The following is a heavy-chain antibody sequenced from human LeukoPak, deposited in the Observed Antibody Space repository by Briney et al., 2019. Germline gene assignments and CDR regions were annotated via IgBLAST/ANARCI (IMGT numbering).Heavy chain of an antibody. Sequence: PGGSLRLSCAASGFTFSSYTMNWVRQAPGKGLEWVSSISSSGSYIYYADSVKGRFTISRDNAKNSLYLQMNSLRAGDTAVYYCARIGYSSSSFDYWGQGTLVTVSS. D-gene: IGHD6-6*01. V-gene: IGHV3-21*01. CDR3: ARIGYSSSSFDY. CDR1: GFTFSSYT. CDR2: ISSSGSYI. J-gene: IGHJ4*02.